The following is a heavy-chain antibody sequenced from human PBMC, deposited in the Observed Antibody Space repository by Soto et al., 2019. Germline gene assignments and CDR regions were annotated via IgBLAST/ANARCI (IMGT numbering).Heavy chain of an antibody. J-gene: IGHJ4*02. V-gene: IGHV1-46*03. CDR3: SRVDPGETSPFDH. CDR2: INPFDGSR. Sequence: GASVKVSCKASGYMFTSYYIHWVRQAPGQGLEWMGWINPFDGSRMFAQSFQGRVTMTRDTSTSTVYMEVGSLRSEDTAVYYCSRVDPGETSPFDHWGQGTLVTVSS. CDR1: GYMFTSYY. D-gene: IGHD3-10*01.